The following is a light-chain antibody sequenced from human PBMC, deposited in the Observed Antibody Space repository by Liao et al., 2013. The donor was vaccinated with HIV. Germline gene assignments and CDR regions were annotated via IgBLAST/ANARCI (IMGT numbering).Light chain of an antibody. Sequence: SYELTQPPSVSVAPGKTARMTCGGDNIGGKSVHWYQQQPGQAPVLVISYDSERPSGIPERFSGSNSGTTATLTISRVEAGDEADYYCLVWDSTSDHRVFGGGTKLTVV. CDR2: YDS. J-gene: IGLJ3*02. CDR3: LVWDSTSDHRV. V-gene: IGLV3-21*01. CDR1: NIGGKS.